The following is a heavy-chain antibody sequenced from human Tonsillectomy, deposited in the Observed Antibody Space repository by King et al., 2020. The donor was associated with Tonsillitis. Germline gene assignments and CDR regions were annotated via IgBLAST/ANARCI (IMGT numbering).Heavy chain of an antibody. CDR2: IKSDGSST. V-gene: IGHV3-74*01. CDR1: GFTFSSYW. J-gene: IGHJ3*02. Sequence: VQLVESGGGLVQPGGSLRLSCAASGFTFSSYWMHWVHQAPGKGLVWVSRIKSDGSSTSYADSVKGRFTISRDNAKNTLYLQMNSLRAEDTAVYFCTRVRTVGFDAFDIWGQGTMVTVSS. CDR3: TRVRTVGFDAFDI. D-gene: IGHD1/OR15-1a*01.